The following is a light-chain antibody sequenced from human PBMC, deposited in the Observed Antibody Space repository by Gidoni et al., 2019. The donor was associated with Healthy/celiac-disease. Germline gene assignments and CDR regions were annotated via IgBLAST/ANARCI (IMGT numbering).Light chain of an antibody. CDR2: KAS. Sequence: DIQMTQSPSTLSASVGDRGTITCRASQSISSCLAWYQQKPGKAPKLLLYKASSLESGVPSRFSGSGSGTAFPLPISSLQPDDFATYYCQQYNSYPYTFGQGTKLEIK. J-gene: IGKJ2*01. V-gene: IGKV1-5*03. CDR1: QSISSC. CDR3: QQYNSYPYT.